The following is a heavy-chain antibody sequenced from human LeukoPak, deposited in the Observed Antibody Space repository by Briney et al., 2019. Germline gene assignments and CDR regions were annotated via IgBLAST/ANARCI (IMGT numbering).Heavy chain of an antibody. D-gene: IGHD3-16*02. Sequence: GGSLRLSCAASGFTFSSYSMNWVRQAPGKGLEWVSYISSSSSTIYYADSVKGRFTISRDNAKNSLYLQMNSLRAEDTAVYYCARGGTGDYVWGSYRYTGPHFDYWGQGTLVTVSS. CDR3: ARGGTGDYVWGSYRYTGPHFDY. J-gene: IGHJ4*02. CDR1: GFTFSSYS. V-gene: IGHV3-48*04. CDR2: ISSSSSTI.